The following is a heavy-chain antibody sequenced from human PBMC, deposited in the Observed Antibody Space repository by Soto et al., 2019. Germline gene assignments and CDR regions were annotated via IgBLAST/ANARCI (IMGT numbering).Heavy chain of an antibody. CDR3: APVPRADTVTNYGMDV. J-gene: IGHJ6*02. CDR2: INSDGSST. Sequence: GGSLRISCAASGFTFSSYWMHWVRQAPGKGLVWVSRINSDGSSTSYADSVKGRFTISRDNAKNTLYLQMISLRAEDTAVYYCAPVPRADTVTNYGMDVWGQGTTVTVSS. D-gene: IGHD1-1*01. V-gene: IGHV3-74*01. CDR1: GFTFSSYW.